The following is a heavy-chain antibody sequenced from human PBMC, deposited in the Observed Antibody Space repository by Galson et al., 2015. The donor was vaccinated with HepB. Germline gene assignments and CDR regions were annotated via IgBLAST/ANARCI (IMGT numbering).Heavy chain of an antibody. CDR3: AKDSLHDYVWGSYRSEGDY. CDR2: ISGSGGST. J-gene: IGHJ4*02. V-gene: IGHV3-23*01. Sequence: SLRLSCAASGFTFSSYAMSWVRQAPGKGLEWVSAISGSGGSTYYADSVKGRFTISRDNSKNTLYLQMNSLRAEDTAVYYCAKDSLHDYVWGSYRSEGDYWGQGTLVTVSS. CDR1: GFTFSSYA. D-gene: IGHD3-16*02.